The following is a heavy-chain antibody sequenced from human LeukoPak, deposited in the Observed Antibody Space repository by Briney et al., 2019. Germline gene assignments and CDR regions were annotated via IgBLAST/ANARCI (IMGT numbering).Heavy chain of an antibody. Sequence: GGSLRLSCVASGFTFDDYAMRWVRQAPGKGLEWVSGISWNSGNIGYADSVKGRFTISRDNAKNSLYLQMNSLRAEDTALYYCAKDGNRFGELLDYWGQGTLVTVSS. V-gene: IGHV3-9*01. CDR1: GFTFDDYA. CDR2: ISWNSGNI. CDR3: AKDGNRFGELLDY. J-gene: IGHJ4*02. D-gene: IGHD3-10*01.